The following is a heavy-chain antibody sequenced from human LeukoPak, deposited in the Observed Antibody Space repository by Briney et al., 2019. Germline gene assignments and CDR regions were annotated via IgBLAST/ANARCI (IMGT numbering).Heavy chain of an antibody. Sequence: SQTLSLTCTVSGGSISSYYWSWIRQPPGKGLEWIGYIYYSGSTNYNPSLKSRVTISVDTSKNLFSLKLSSVTAADTAVYYCARDTVRNYYDSSRPVGWFDPWGQGTLVTVSS. CDR2: IYYSGST. CDR1: GGSISSYY. J-gene: IGHJ5*02. V-gene: IGHV4-59*01. CDR3: ARDTVRNYYDSSRPVGWFDP. D-gene: IGHD3-22*01.